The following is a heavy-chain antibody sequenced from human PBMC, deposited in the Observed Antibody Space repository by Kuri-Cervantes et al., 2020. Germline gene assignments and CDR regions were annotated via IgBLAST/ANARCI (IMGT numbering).Heavy chain of an antibody. D-gene: IGHD6-19*01. J-gene: IGHJ5*02. CDR2: INPNSGGT. CDR1: GYTFTGYY. V-gene: IGHV1-2*02. CDR3: ARERLAVAGLHGWLDP. Sequence: ASVKVSCKASGYTFTGYYMHWVRQAPGQGLEWMGWINPNSGGTNYAQKFQGRVTMTRDTSISTAYMELSRLRSDDTAVYYCARERLAVAGLHGWLDPWGQGTLVTVSS.